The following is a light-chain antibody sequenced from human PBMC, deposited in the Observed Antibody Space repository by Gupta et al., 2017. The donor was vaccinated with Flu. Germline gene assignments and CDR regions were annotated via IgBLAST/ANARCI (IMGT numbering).Light chain of an antibody. CDR3: MQGTHWTT. Sequence: DVVMTQSPLSLPVTLGQPASISCRSSQSLVHRNGNTYLTWFQQRPGQSPRRLIYRVSKRDSGVPDRFSGSGSGTDFTLKSSRVEAEDVGVYYCMQGTHWTTFGQGTKVEIK. V-gene: IGKV2-30*02. CDR2: RVS. J-gene: IGKJ1*01. CDR1: QSLVHRNGNTY.